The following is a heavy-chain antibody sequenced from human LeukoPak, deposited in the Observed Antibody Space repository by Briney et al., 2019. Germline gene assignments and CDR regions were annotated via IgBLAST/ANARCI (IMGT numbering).Heavy chain of an antibody. D-gene: IGHD2-15*01. V-gene: IGHV3-7*01. CDR3: ARDAYSGGSCYAY. CDR2: INKDGSEN. Sequence: GGSLRLSCAVSGFTFSSYWMSWVRQAPGKGLEWVANINKDGSENYYVDSLEGRFTISRDNAKNSLFLQMNSLRAEDTAVYYCARDAYSGGSCYAYWGQGTLVIVSS. CDR1: GFTFSSYW. J-gene: IGHJ4*02.